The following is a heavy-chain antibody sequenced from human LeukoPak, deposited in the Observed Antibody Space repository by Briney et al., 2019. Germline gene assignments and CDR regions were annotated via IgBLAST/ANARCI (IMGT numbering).Heavy chain of an antibody. V-gene: IGHV3-23*01. J-gene: IGHJ4*02. CDR3: AKQIAAAGTPFVF. D-gene: IGHD6-13*01. Sequence: GGSLRLACAASGFTFSSYAMSWVRQAPGKGLEWVSAISGSGGSTYYADSVKGRFTISRDNSKNTLYLQMNSLRAEDTAVYYCAKQIAAAGTPFVFWGQGTLVTVSS. CDR2: ISGSGGST. CDR1: GFTFSSYA.